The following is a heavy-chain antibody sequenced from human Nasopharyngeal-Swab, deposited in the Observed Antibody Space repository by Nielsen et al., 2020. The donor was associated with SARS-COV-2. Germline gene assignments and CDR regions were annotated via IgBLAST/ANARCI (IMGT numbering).Heavy chain of an antibody. CDR3: ATLSSSWYEYYFDY. CDR2: IDYGRST. Sequence: LRLSCIVSGGSISSSTYYWAWIRQPPGKGLEWIGSIDYGRSTYYNPSLKSRVTISVDTSKNQFSLKLSSVTAADTAVYYCATLSSSWYEYYFDYWGQGTLVTVSS. J-gene: IGHJ4*02. CDR1: GGSISSSTYY. V-gene: IGHV4-39*01. D-gene: IGHD6-13*01.